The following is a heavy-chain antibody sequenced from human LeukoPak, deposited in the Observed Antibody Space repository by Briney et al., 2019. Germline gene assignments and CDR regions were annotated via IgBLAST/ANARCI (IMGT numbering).Heavy chain of an antibody. D-gene: IGHD4-11*01. CDR2: IWSDGSNK. Sequence: GRSLRLSCAASGFTFNHFGMHWVRQAPGKGLEWVAVIWSDGSNKFCADSVRGRFTISRDDSRKTVYLQMDRMTAEDTAIYYCAKDAQRGFDYSNSLEYWGQGALVTVSS. J-gene: IGHJ4*02. CDR3: AKDAQRGFDYSNSLEY. V-gene: IGHV3-33*06. CDR1: GFTFNHFG.